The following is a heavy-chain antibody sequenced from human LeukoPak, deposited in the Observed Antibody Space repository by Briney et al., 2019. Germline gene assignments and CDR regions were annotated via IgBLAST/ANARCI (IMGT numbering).Heavy chain of an antibody. V-gene: IGHV1-18*01. CDR2: ISAYNGNT. D-gene: IGHD1/OR15-1a*01. J-gene: IGHJ6*03. CDR1: VYTFTSYG. CDR3: ARSSGTTYYYYYYMDV. Sequence: GASVKVSCKASVYTFTSYGISWVRQAPGQGLEWMGWISAYNGNTNYAQKLQGRVTMTTDTSTSTAYMELRSLRSDDTAVYYCARSSGTTYYYYYYMDVWGKGTTVTVSS.